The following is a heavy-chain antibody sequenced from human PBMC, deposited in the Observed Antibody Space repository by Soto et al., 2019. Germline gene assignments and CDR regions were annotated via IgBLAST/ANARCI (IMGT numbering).Heavy chain of an antibody. CDR3: ARDYEDCSGGSCSLDY. V-gene: IGHV1-3*01. Sequence: ASVKVSCKASGYTFTSYAMHWVRQAPGQRLEWMGWINAGNGNTKYSQKFQGRVTITRDTSASTAYMELSSLRSEDTAVYYCARDYEDCSGGSCSLDYWGQGTLVTVSS. J-gene: IGHJ4*02. CDR1: GYTFTSYA. CDR2: INAGNGNT. D-gene: IGHD2-15*01.